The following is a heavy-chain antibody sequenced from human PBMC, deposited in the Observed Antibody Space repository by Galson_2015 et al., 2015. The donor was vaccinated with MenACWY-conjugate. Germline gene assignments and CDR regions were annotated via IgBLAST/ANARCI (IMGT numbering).Heavy chain of an antibody. CDR3: AKEKAGAGVGAFDI. V-gene: IGHV3-23*01. D-gene: IGHD2-8*01. Sequence: SLRLSCAASGFIFSSYAMSWVRQDPVKGLQWVSAITGSGVGTYYADSVKGRFTISRDNSRNTVFLQTNTLGADDTAIYYCAKEKAGAGVGAFDIWGQGTTVTVSS. J-gene: IGHJ3*02. CDR1: GFIFSSYA. CDR2: ITGSGVGT.